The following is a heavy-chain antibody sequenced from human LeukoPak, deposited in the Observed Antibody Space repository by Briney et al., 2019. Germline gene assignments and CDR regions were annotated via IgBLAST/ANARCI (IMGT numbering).Heavy chain of an antibody. CDR1: GYTFTSYD. Sequence: GASVKVSCKASGYTFTSYDINWVRQATGQGLEWIGWMNPNSGNTGYAQKFQGRVTITRNTSISTAYMELSSLRSEDTAVYYCARGRWGIAVAAYDYWGQGTLVTVSS. V-gene: IGHV1-8*03. J-gene: IGHJ4*02. CDR2: MNPNSGNT. CDR3: ARGRWGIAVAAYDY. D-gene: IGHD6-19*01.